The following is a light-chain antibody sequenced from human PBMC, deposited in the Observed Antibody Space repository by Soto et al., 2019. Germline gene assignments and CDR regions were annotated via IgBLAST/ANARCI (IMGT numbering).Light chain of an antibody. CDR3: QQYHFFWT. CDR1: RSISTW. CDR2: HAS. V-gene: IGKV1-5*01. Sequence: DIQMTQSPSTLSASVGDRVTVTCRASRSISTWLAWYQQKPGNAPKLLLHHASILESGVPSRFSGSGSGTEFTLTISSLQPDDFATYYCQQYHFFWTVGQGTKVDIK. J-gene: IGKJ1*01.